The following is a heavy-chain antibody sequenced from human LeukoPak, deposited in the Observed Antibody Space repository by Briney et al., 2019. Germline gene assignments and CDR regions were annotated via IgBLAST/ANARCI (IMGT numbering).Heavy chain of an antibody. V-gene: IGHV1-8*01. CDR2: MNPNSGNT. CDR3: ARSLWFGELLSRNFDY. D-gene: IGHD3-10*01. J-gene: IGHJ4*02. CDR1: GYTFTSYD. Sequence: ASVKVSCKASGYTFTSYDINWVRQATGQGLEWMGWMNPNSGNTGYAQKFQGRVTMTRNTSISTAYMELSSLRSEDTAVYYCARSLWFGELLSRNFDYWGQGTLVTVSS.